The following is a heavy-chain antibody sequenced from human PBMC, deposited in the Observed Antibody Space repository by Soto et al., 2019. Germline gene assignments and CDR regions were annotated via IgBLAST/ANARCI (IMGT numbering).Heavy chain of an antibody. CDR3: ARAFFATIYPGHNWFAL. CDR1: GGSISGYY. J-gene: IGHJ5*02. D-gene: IGHD5-12*01. Sequence: SETLSLTCTVSGGSISGYYWSWIRQPPGKGLEWIGYIYYSGGTYYNPSLRSRVTISVDTSKDQFSLNLSSVTAADTAMYYCARAFFATIYPGHNWFALCGQGTLVTGSS. V-gene: IGHV4-59*08. CDR2: IYYSGGT.